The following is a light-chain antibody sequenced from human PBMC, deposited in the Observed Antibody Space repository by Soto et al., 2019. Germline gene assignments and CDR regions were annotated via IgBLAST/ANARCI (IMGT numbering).Light chain of an antibody. CDR2: GVS. CDR3: SSSTSSNTLV. CDR1: KNDIGSSDY. V-gene: IGLV2-14*01. Sequence: QSALTQPASVSASPGQSITISCTGGKNDIGSSDYVSWYQQHPGKAPKLIIYGVSNRPSGTSDRFSGSKSGNTASLTISGLQADDEADYYCSSSTSSNTLVFGGGTTPPS. J-gene: IGLJ3*02.